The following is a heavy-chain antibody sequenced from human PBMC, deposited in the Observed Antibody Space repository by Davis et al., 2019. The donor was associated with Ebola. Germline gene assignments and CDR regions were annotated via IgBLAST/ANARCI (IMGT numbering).Heavy chain of an antibody. CDR2: IYYSGST. D-gene: IGHD3-3*01. Sequence: MPSETLSLTCTVSGGSISTYYWSWIRQPPGKGLEWIGHIYYSGSTNYTSSLKSRVTISVDTSKNQFSLKLSSVTAPETAVYYCARVPRSYDFWSGRYSYHGVDVWGQGTTVTVS. J-gene: IGHJ6*02. V-gene: IGHV4-59*01. CDR1: GGSISTYY. CDR3: ARVPRSYDFWSGRYSYHGVDV.